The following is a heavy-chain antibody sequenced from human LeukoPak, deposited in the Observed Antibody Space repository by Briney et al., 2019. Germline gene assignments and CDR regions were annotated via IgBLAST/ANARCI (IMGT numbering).Heavy chain of an antibody. D-gene: IGHD2-15*01. J-gene: IGHJ4*02. CDR1: GFTFSIYA. CDR2: ISGSGDTT. Sequence: GGSLRLSCAASGFTFSIYAMSWVRQTPGKGLEWVSTISGSGDTTYYADSVKGRFTISRDNSKNTLYLQMNSLRAEDTAVYYCAKVSVVAATHNFDYWGQGTLVTVSS. V-gene: IGHV3-23*01. CDR3: AKVSVVAATHNFDY.